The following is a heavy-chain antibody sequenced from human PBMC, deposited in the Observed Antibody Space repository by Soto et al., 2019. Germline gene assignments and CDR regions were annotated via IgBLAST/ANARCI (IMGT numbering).Heavy chain of an antibody. CDR1: GGSFSGYY. D-gene: IGHD2-2*01. Sequence: PSETLSLTCAVYGGSFSGYYWSWIRQPPGKGLEWIGEINHSGSTNYNPSLKSRVTISVDTSKNQFSLKLSSVTAADTAAYYCARGIYCSSTSCYPLDYWGQGTLVTVSS. CDR3: ARGIYCSSTSCYPLDY. CDR2: INHSGST. V-gene: IGHV4-34*01. J-gene: IGHJ4*02.